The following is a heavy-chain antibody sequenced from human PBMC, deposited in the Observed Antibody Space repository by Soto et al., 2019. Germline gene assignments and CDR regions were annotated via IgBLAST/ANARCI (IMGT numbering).Heavy chain of an antibody. Sequence: SETLSLTCTVSGGSISSSSYYWGWIRQPPGKGLEWIGSIYYSGSTYYNPSLKSRVTISVDTSKNQFYLKLSSVTGADTAVYCCVSERTTVPTQAYFDYWGPGALVTVSS. J-gene: IGHJ4*02. CDR2: IYYSGST. D-gene: IGHD4-17*01. CDR3: VSERTTVPTQAYFDY. V-gene: IGHV4-39*01. CDR1: GGSISSSSYY.